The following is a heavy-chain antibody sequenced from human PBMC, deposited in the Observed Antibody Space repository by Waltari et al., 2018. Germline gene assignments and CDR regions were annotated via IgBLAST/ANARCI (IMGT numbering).Heavy chain of an antibody. J-gene: IGHJ5*02. D-gene: IGHD6-13*01. CDR1: GYTFTSHD. Sequence: QVQLVQSGAEVKKPGASVKVSCKAPGYTFTSHDINWVRQATGQGVEWMGWMNPNSGNTGYAQKFQDRVIMTTNTSISTAYMELSSLRSEDTAVYYCARGAAAGKGANWFDPWGQGTLVIVSS. V-gene: IGHV1-8*01. CDR2: MNPNSGNT. CDR3: ARGAAAGKGANWFDP.